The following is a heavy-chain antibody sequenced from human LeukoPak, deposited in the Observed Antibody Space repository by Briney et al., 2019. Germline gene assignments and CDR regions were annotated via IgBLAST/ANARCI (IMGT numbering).Heavy chain of an antibody. V-gene: IGHV1-2*06. D-gene: IGHD6-6*01. CDR3: ARVIQKYSSSSIDY. Sequence: ASVKVSCKASGYTFTSYYMHWVRQAPGQGLEWMGRINPNSGGTNYAQKFQGRVTMTRDTSISTVYMELSRLRSDDTAMYYCARVIQKYSSSSIDYWGQGTLVTVSS. CDR2: INPNSGGT. J-gene: IGHJ4*02. CDR1: GYTFTSYY.